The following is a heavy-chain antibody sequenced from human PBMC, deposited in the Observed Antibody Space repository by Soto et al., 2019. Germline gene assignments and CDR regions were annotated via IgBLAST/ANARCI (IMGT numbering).Heavy chain of an antibody. J-gene: IGHJ4*02. V-gene: IGHV3-7*01. D-gene: IGHD1-26*01. CDR3: CHTWV. Sequence: EVQMVESGGGLVQPGGSLRLSCAASGFSISDYWMSWVRQAPGKGLEWVGNINEDGSEENYVDSVKGRFTISRDNARNSLYLQMNSLSAEDTAVYYCCHTWVGGQGTLVTVSS. CDR2: INEDGSEE. CDR1: GFSISDYW.